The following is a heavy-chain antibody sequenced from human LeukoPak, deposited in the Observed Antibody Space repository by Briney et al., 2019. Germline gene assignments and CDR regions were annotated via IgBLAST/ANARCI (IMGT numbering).Heavy chain of an antibody. Sequence: SETLSLTCTVSGGSISSGSYYWSWVRQPAGKGLEWIGRIYTSGSTNYNPSLKSRVTISVDTSKNQFSLKLSSVTAADTAVYYCARDDGIAAAGTHAFDIWGQGTMVTVSS. J-gene: IGHJ3*02. CDR2: IYTSGST. CDR3: ARDDGIAAAGTHAFDI. D-gene: IGHD6-13*01. CDR1: GGSISSGSYY. V-gene: IGHV4-61*02.